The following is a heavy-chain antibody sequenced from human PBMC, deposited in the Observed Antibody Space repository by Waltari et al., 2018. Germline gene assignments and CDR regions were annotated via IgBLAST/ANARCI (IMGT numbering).Heavy chain of an antibody. V-gene: IGHV4-59*01. CDR3: ARGPSNYGSLSYYYYMDV. CDR1: GGSISSYY. Sequence: QVQLQESGPGLVKPSETLSLTCTVSGGSISSYYWSWIRQPPGKGLEWIGYIYYSGSTYSHPSLKSRVTIAVDPSKNQFSLKLSSVTAADTAVYYCARGPSNYGSLSYYYYMDVWGKGTTVTVSS. D-gene: IGHD4-4*01. J-gene: IGHJ6*03. CDR2: IYYSGST.